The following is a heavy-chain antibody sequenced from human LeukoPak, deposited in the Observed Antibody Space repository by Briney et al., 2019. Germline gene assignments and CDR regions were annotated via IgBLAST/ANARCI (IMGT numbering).Heavy chain of an antibody. V-gene: IGHV1-2*02. D-gene: IGHD3-22*01. CDR1: GYTFTSYG. Sequence: ASVKVSCKASGYTFTSYGISWVRQAPGQGLEWMGWINPNSGGTNYAQKFQGRVTMARGTSISTAYMEPSRLRSDDTAVYYCARAPYYYDSSGYFGWFDPWGQGTLVTVSS. J-gene: IGHJ5*02. CDR2: INPNSGGT. CDR3: ARAPYYYDSSGYFGWFDP.